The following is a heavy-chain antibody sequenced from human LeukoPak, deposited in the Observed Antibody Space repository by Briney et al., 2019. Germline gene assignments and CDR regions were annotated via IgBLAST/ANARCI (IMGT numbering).Heavy chain of an antibody. Sequence: GGSLRLSCAASGFTFSSYWMSWVRQAPGKGLEWVAKINQDGTKKYYVDSVKARFTISRDNAKNSLYLQMNSLRAEDTAVYYCARVRPALYFDWSYYFDSWGQGTLVTVSS. CDR2: INQDGTKK. V-gene: IGHV3-7*01. CDR3: ARVRPALYFDWSYYFDS. D-gene: IGHD3-9*01. CDR1: GFTFSSYW. J-gene: IGHJ4*02.